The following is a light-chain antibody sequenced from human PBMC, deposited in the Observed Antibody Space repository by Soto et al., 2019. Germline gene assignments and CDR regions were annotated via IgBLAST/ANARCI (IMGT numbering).Light chain of an antibody. CDR3: QQYNNWLIT. J-gene: IGKJ5*01. CDR1: HSVSSN. Sequence: EIVMTQSPATLSVSPEERATLSCRATHSVSSNLAWYQQKPGQAPRLLIYGASTRATGIPARFSGSGSGTEFTLTISSLQSEDFAVYYCQQYNNWLITFGQGTRLEIK. CDR2: GAS. V-gene: IGKV3-15*01.